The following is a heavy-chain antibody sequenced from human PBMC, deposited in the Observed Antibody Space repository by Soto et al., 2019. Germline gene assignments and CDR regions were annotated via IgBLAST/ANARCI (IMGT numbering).Heavy chain of an antibody. D-gene: IGHD5-12*01. CDR1: GYSFTSYW. CDR3: ATYRRDGYNFYYFDY. Sequence: GESLKISCKGSGYSFTSYWIGWVRQMPGKGLEWMGIIYPGDSDTRYSPSFQGQVTISADKSISTAYLQWSSLKASDTAMYYCATYRRDGYNFYYFDYWGQGTLVTVSS. V-gene: IGHV5-51*01. J-gene: IGHJ4*02. CDR2: IYPGDSDT.